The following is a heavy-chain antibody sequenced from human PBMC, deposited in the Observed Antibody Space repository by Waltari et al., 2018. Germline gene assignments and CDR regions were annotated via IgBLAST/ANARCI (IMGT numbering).Heavy chain of an antibody. CDR1: GLTFSNYG. CDR3: AKRSGGVFHFFDY. J-gene: IGHJ4*02. Sequence: ELQLVQSGGGLVKPGGSLRLSCAASGLTFSNYGLNWVSHAPGRELVWVSSFSISVYYINYAVSVKGRFTISRDDAKNSLLLQMDSLRVEDTSVYYCAKRSGGVFHFFDYWGQGTLVTVSS. D-gene: IGHD3-16*01. CDR2: FSISVYYI. V-gene: IGHV3-21*01.